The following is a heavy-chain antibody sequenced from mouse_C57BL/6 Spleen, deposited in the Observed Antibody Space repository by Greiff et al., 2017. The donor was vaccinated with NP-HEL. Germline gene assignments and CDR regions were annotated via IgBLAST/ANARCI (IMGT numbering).Heavy chain of an antibody. V-gene: IGHV1-82*01. CDR3: AREELDGYGYYYAMDY. D-gene: IGHD2-2*01. CDR1: GYAFSSSW. J-gene: IGHJ4*01. CDR2: IYPGDGDT. Sequence: QVQLQQSGPELVKPGASVKISCKASGYAFSSSWMNWVKQRPGTGLEWIGRIYPGDGDTNYNGKFKGKATLTADKSSSPAYMQLSSLTSEDSAVYFCAREELDGYGYYYAMDYWGQGTSVTVSS.